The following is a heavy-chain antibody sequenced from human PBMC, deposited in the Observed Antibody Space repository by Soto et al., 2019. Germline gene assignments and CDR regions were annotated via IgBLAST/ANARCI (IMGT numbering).Heavy chain of an antibody. J-gene: IGHJ5*02. CDR3: ARQASGYYYGWFDP. CDR1: GGSILDSTYY. Sequence: QLLLQESGPGLVKPSETLSLTCTVSGGSILDSTYYWAWIRQPPGKGLEWIGTIFCSGGTFYTPSLKSRVTMSVDTSNNQFSLKLSSVTAADTAVYYCARQASGYYYGWFDPWGQGTLVTVSS. V-gene: IGHV4-39*01. D-gene: IGHD3-22*01. CDR2: IFCSGGT.